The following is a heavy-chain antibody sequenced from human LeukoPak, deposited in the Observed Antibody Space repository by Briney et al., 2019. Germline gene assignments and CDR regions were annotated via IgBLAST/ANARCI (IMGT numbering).Heavy chain of an antibody. CDR2: ISGSGGST. J-gene: IGHJ4*02. D-gene: IGHD6-13*01. V-gene: IGHV3-23*01. CDR1: GFTFSSYA. Sequence: GGSLRLSCGASGFTFSSYAMSWVRQPPGKGLEWVSSISGSGGSTYYADSVKGRFTISRDNSKNTLFLQMNSLRAEDTAIYYCAKDFEYSGYSSSNFDYWGQGTLVTVSS. CDR3: AKDFEYSGYSSSNFDY.